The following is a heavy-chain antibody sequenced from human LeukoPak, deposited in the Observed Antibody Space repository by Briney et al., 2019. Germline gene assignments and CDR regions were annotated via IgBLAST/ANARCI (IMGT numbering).Heavy chain of an antibody. CDR3: ATDQALATMVRGVIVEQNWFDP. D-gene: IGHD3-10*01. CDR1: GGSISSYY. CDR2: IYYSGST. V-gene: IGHV4-59*01. J-gene: IGHJ5*02. Sequence: SETLSLTCTVSGGSISSYYWSWIRQPPGKGLEWIGYIYYSGSTNYNPSLKSRVTISVDTSKNQFSLKLSSVTAADTAVYYCATDQALATMVRGVIVEQNWFDPWGQGTLVTVSS.